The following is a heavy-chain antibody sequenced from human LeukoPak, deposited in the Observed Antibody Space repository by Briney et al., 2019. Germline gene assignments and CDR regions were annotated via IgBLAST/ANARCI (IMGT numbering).Heavy chain of an antibody. V-gene: IGHV4-59*01. CDR1: GGSISSYY. CDR2: IYYSGST. J-gene: IGHJ3*02. CDR3: ARSLWFGEAHYAFDI. D-gene: IGHD3-10*01. Sequence: SETLSLTCTVSGGSISSYYWSWIRQPPGKGREWIGYIYYSGSTNYNPSLKSRVTISVDTSKNQFSLKLSSVTAADTAVYYCARSLWFGEAHYAFDIWGQGTMVTVSS.